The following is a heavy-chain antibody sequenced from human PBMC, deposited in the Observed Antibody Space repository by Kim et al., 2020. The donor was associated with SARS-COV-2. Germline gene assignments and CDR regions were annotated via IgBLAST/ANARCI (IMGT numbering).Heavy chain of an antibody. V-gene: IGHV3-9*01. Sequence: DSLKCRVTISRDNAKNALYPQINSLRAEDTALYYCAKEYYYDSSGYSFDYWGQGTLVTVSS. CDR3: AKEYYYDSSGYSFDY. J-gene: IGHJ4*02. D-gene: IGHD3-22*01.